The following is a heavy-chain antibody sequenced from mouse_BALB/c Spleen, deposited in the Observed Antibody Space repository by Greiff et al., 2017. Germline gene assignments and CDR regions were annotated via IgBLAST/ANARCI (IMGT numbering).Heavy chain of an antibody. CDR3: VRSYGYGWEFDY. CDR2: IRSKSNNYAT. Sequence: EVMLVESGGGLVQPKGSLKLSCAASGFTFNTYAMNWVRQAPGKGLEWVARIRSKSNNYATYYADSVKDRFTISRDDSQSMLYLQMNNLKTEDTAMYYCVRSYGYGWEFDYWGQGTTLTVSS. D-gene: IGHD2-2*01. J-gene: IGHJ2*01. V-gene: IGHV10-1*02. CDR1: GFTFNTYA.